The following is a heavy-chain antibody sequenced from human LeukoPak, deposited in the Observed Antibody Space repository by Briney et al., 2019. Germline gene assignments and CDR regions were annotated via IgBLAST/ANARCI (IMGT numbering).Heavy chain of an antibody. V-gene: IGHV3-21*04. CDR1: GFTFHSHS. CDR2: ISMTSSYI. CDR3: AKDSRSTNGDFDY. Sequence: GGSLRLSCAASGFTFHSHSMNWVRQAPGKGLEWVSSISMTSSYIYYADSVKGRFTISRDNSKNTLCLQMNSLRAEDTAVYFCAKDSRSTNGDFDYWGQGTLVTVSS. J-gene: IGHJ4*02. D-gene: IGHD4-17*01.